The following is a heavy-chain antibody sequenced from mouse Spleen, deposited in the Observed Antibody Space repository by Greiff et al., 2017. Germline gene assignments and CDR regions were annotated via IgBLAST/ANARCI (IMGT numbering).Heavy chain of an antibody. J-gene: IGHJ3*01. Sequence: QVQLQQPGAELVKPGASVKLSCKASGYTFTSYWMHWVKQRPGRGLEWIGRIDPNSGGTKYNEKFKSKATLTVDKPSSTAYMQLSSLTSEDSAVYYCAREGGGNYGFSSAYWGQGTLVTVSA. CDR1: GYTFTSYW. CDR3: AREGGGNYGFSSAY. V-gene: IGHV1-72*01. D-gene: IGHD2-1*01. CDR2: IDPNSGGT.